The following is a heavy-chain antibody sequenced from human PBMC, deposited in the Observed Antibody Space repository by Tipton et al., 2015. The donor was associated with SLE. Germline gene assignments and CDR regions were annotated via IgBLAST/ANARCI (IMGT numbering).Heavy chain of an antibody. V-gene: IGHV4-59*08. CDR1: GHSVTFYS. Sequence: TLSLTCPVSGHSVTFYSLSWIRQTPLKGLEWIGYVSNTGGTNYNPSPKSRVSISVDTSKNQFSLNLRSVTAADTAVYYCARHGREVAVGTVDSWGQGILVTVSS. D-gene: IGHD6-19*01. CDR2: VSNTGGT. CDR3: ARHGREVAVGTVDS. J-gene: IGHJ4*02.